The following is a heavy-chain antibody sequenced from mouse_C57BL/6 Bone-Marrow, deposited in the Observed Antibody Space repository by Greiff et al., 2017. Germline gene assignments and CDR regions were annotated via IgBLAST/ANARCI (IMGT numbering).Heavy chain of an antibody. D-gene: IGHD1-1*01. CDR1: GFTFSDYY. Sequence: EVQLVESGGGLVQPGGSLKLSCAASGFTFSDYYMYWVRQTPEKRLEWVAYISNGGGSTYYPDTVKGRFTISRDNAKNTLYLQMSRLKSEDTAMYYCASPITPMDDWGQGTSVTVSS. CDR3: ASPITPMDD. V-gene: IGHV5-12*01. CDR2: ISNGGGST. J-gene: IGHJ4*01.